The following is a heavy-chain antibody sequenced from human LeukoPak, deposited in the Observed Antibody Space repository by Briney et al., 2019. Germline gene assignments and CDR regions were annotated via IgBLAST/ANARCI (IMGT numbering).Heavy chain of an antibody. D-gene: IGHD4-17*01. CDR3: AKDRTTVTTGWFDP. V-gene: IGHV3-30*02. Sequence: GGSLRLSCAASGFTFSSYGMHWVRQAPGKGLEWVAFIRYDASNKYYADSVKGRFTISRDNSKNTLYLQMNSLRAEDTAVYYCAKDRTTVTTGWFDPWGQGTLVTVSS. CDR2: IRYDASNK. J-gene: IGHJ5*02. CDR1: GFTFSSYG.